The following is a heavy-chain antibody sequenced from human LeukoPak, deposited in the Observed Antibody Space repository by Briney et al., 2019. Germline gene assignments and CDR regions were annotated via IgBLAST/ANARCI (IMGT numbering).Heavy chain of an antibody. CDR1: GFTFSSYG. CDR3: AKDVGQWLDSINYFDY. J-gene: IGHJ4*02. D-gene: IGHD6-19*01. CDR2: IWYDGSNK. V-gene: IGHV3-33*06. Sequence: GGSLRLSCAASGFTFSSYGMHWVRQAPGKGLEWVAVIWYDGSNKYYADSVKGRFTISRDNSKNTLYLQMNSLRAEDTALYYCAKDVGQWLDSINYFDYWGQGTLVTVSS.